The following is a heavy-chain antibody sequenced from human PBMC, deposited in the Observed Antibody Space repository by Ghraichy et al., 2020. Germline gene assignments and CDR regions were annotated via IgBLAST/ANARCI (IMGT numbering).Heavy chain of an antibody. CDR1: RFSFRRNA. J-gene: IGHJ6*03. CDR2: ISYDGGNK. V-gene: IGHV3-30*04. CDR3: ARDLPCVEAAPQETCGYMDV. Sequence: GGSLRLSCAASRFSFRRNAMHWVRQAPGKGLEWVAVISYDGGNKYYADSVKGRFIISRDNSKNTLYLQTNSLRVEDTAVYYCARDLPCVEAAPQETCGYMDVWGKGTTVTVSS. D-gene: IGHD2-15*01.